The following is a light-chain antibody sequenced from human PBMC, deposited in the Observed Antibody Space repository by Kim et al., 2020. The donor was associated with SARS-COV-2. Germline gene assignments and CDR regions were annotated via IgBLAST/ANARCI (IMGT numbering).Light chain of an antibody. CDR1: NLGEKF. CDR2: HNS. V-gene: IGLV3-1*01. Sequence: SYELTQPPSVSVFPGHTANFICSGHNLGEKFVSWYQHKPGQSPMLVIYHNSKRPSGIPERFSGSSSGDTATLTISGTQSMDEADYYCQTWDNNAGVVFGG. J-gene: IGLJ2*01. CDR3: QTWDNNAGVV.